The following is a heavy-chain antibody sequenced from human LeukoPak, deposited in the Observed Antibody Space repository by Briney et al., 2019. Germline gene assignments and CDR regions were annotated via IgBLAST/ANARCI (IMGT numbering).Heavy chain of an antibody. D-gene: IGHD1-26*01. CDR2: MNPNSGNT. CDR1: GYTFTSYD. V-gene: IGHV1-8*01. Sequence: GASVKASCKASGYTFTSYDINWVRQAPGQGLEWMGWMNPNSGNTGYAQKFQGRVTMTRNTSISTAYMELSSLRSEDTAVYYCARAPDYSGSYLDYWGQGTLVTVSS. CDR3: ARAPDYSGSYLDY. J-gene: IGHJ4*02.